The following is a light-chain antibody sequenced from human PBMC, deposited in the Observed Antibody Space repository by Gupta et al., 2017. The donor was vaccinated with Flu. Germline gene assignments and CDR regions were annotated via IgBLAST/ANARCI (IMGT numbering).Light chain of an antibody. J-gene: IGLJ3*02. Sequence: QSALTQPRSVAWSPGQSTTISCTGTSSDVGGYDYVSWYQQHPGKAPQLMIYDVSKRPSGVPDRFSGSRSGNTASLTISGLQAQDEADYYCCSYAGSYTWVFGGGTKLTVL. CDR1: SSDVGGYDY. CDR2: DVS. CDR3: CSYAGSYTWV. V-gene: IGLV2-11*01.